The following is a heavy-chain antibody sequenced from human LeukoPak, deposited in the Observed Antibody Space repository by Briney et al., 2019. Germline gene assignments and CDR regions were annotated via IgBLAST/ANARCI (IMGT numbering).Heavy chain of an antibody. CDR2: MKEDGSQK. CDR3: ASTVGLDY. CDR1: GFTVSSNY. V-gene: IGHV3-7*01. J-gene: IGHJ4*02. D-gene: IGHD3-16*01. Sequence: PGGSLRLSCAASGFTVSSNYMSWVRQAPGKGLEWVANMKEDGSQKHYVDSVKGRFTISRDNTKNSLYLQMNSLRADDTAVYYCASTVGLDYWGQGTLVTVSS.